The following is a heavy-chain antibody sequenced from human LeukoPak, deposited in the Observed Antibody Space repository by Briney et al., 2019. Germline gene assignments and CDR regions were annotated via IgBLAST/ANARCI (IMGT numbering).Heavy chain of an antibody. CDR2: IIPMRNLA. J-gene: IGHJ4*02. D-gene: IGHD4-17*01. CDR3: ARGLYGDYGIY. V-gene: IGHV1-69*02. CDR1: GADFNTHI. Sequence: GASVKVSCKASGADFNTHIINWVRQAPGQGLEWMGRIIPMRNLANYAHKFQGRVIITADKSRRTAYMELSSLTSDDAAVYYCARGLYGDYGIYWGQGTLVTVSS.